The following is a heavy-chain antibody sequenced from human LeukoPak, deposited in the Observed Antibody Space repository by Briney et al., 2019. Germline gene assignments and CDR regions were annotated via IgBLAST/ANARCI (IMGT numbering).Heavy chain of an antibody. Sequence: PGGSLRLSCAASGLTFSSYAMHWVRQAPGKGLEWVAVISYDGSNKYYADSVKGRFTISRDNSKNTLYLQMNSLRAEDTAVYYCARVAYSVPDYWGQGTLVTVSS. D-gene: IGHD3-10*02. CDR3: ARVAYSVPDY. CDR1: GLTFSSYA. CDR2: ISYDGSNK. J-gene: IGHJ4*02. V-gene: IGHV3-30*04.